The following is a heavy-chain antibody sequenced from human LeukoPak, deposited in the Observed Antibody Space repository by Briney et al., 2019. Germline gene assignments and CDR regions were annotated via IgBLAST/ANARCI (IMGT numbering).Heavy chain of an antibody. CDR2: ISDSGGST. D-gene: IGHD6-19*01. CDR3: AKDGIAVAGISAWY. V-gene: IGHV3-23*01. Sequence: GGSLRLSCAAYGFTFSSYAMTWVRQAPGKGLEWVSGISDSGGSTYYADSVKGRFTISRDNSKNTVYLQMNSLRAEDTAIYYCAKDGIAVAGISAWYWGQGTQVTVSS. J-gene: IGHJ4*02. CDR1: GFTFSSYA.